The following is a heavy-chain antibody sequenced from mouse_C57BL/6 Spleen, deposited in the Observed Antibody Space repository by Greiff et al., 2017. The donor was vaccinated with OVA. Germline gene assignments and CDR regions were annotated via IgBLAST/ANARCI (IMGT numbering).Heavy chain of an antibody. D-gene: IGHD1-1*01. CDR1: GFNIKDDY. Sequence: VQLQQSGAELVRPGASVKLSCTASGFNIKDDYMHWVKQRPEQGLEWIGWIDPENGDTEYASKFQGKATITADTSSNTAYMQLSSLTSEDTAVYYCTINYYGSSDWGQGTTLTVSS. CDR2: IDPENGDT. CDR3: TINYYGSSD. V-gene: IGHV14-4*01. J-gene: IGHJ2*01.